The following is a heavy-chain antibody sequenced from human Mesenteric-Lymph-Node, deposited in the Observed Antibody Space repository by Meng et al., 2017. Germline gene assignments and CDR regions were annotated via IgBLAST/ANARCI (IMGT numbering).Heavy chain of an antibody. CDR1: GFTFSSYW. D-gene: IGHD2-15*01. CDR2: INSDGSST. J-gene: IGHJ4*02. Sequence: GESLKISCAASGFTFSSYWMHWVRQAPGKGLVWVSRINSDGSSTSYADSVRGRFTISRDNSKSTLYLQMNSLRAEDTAVYYCAKGLVRSCRSVVCYPIDYWGQGSLVTVSS. CDR3: AKGLVRSCRSVVCYPIDY. V-gene: IGHV3-74*01.